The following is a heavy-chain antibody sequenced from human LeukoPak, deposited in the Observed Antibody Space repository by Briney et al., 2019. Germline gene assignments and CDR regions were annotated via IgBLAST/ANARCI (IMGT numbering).Heavy chain of an antibody. J-gene: IGHJ4*02. CDR1: GFTFSNAW. CDR2: IKSKTDGGTT. D-gene: IGHD3-16*02. V-gene: IGHV3-15*01. Sequence: PGGSLRLSCAASGFTFSNAWMSWVRQAPGKGLEWVGRIKSKTDGGTTDYAAPVKGRFTISRDDSKNTLYLQMNSLKTEDTAVCYCTTGGRDYVWGSYRYRADYWGQGTLVTVSS. CDR3: TTGGRDYVWGSYRYRADY.